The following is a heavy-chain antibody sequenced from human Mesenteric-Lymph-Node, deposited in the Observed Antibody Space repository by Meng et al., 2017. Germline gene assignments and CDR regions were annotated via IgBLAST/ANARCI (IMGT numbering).Heavy chain of an antibody. CDR2: IYYSGST. CDR3: ARTNYGDYNWFDP. Sequence: QVRLHESGPGLVKPSPTLSLTCTVSGGSISSGGFYWSWSRQHPGKGLEWIGYIYYSGSTYYNPSLRSRVAISIDTSKNQFSLKLASVTAADTAVYFCARTNYGDYNWFDPWGQGTLVTVSS. CDR1: GGSISSGGFY. J-gene: IGHJ5*02. D-gene: IGHD4-17*01. V-gene: IGHV4-31*03.